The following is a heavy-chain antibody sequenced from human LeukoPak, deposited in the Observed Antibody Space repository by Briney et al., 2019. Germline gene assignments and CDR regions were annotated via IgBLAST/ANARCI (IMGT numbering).Heavy chain of an antibody. CDR2: INPDGSGK. V-gene: IGHV3-7*01. D-gene: IGHD6-13*01. J-gene: IGHJ4*02. Sequence: PGGSLRLSCEASGFTLSTYWMNWVRQVPGKGLDWVANINPDGSGKRYVDSVKGRFTIARDNADNSLSLQMNSLRAEDTAVYYCARAGPQSIAAADYWGQGTLVTVSS. CDR3: ARAGPQSIAAADY. CDR1: GFTLSTYW.